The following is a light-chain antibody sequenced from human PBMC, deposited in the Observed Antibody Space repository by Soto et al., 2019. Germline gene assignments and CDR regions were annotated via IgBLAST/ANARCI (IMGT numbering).Light chain of an antibody. CDR1: QSVSSS. CDR3: QQYNNWPPLT. J-gene: IGKJ4*01. Sequence: EIVMTQSPATLSVSPGDRATLSCRASQSVSSSLAWYQQIPGQAPRLLIYDASTRATGIPARFGGSXSGXEFTLTISSLQSEDFAVYYCQQYNNWPPLTFGGGTKVELK. CDR2: DAS. V-gene: IGKV3-15*01.